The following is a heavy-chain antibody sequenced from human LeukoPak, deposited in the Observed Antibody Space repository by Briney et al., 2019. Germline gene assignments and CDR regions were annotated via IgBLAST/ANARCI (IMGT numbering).Heavy chain of an antibody. CDR2: ISYDGSNK. CDR3: AKTPGVFLPVAVPAPFHS. CDR1: GFTFSSYG. Sequence: GRSLRLSCAASGFTFSSYGMHWVRQAPGRGLEWVAVISYDGSNKDYADSVKGRFTISRDNSKNTLDLQMTSLRAEDTAVYYCAKTPGVFLPVAVPAPFHSWGQGTLVTVPS. V-gene: IGHV3-30*18. D-gene: IGHD6-19*01. J-gene: IGHJ4*02.